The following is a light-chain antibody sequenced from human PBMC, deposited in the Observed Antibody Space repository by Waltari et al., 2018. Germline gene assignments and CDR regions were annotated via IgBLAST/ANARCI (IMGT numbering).Light chain of an antibody. V-gene: IGKV3-20*01. CDR3: QKYVNLPAT. CDR2: DAS. J-gene: IGKJ1*01. Sequence: DIVLTQSPGTLSLSPGERATLPCRASQSVGRSLAWYQQKPGQAPRLLIYDASSRATGIPDRFAGSGSGTDFSLTISRLEPEDFAVYYCQKYVNLPATFGQGTKVDI. CDR1: QSVGRS.